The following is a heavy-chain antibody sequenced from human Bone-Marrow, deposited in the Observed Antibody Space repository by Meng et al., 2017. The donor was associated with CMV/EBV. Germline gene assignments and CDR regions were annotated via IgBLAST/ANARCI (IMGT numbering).Heavy chain of an antibody. J-gene: IGHJ6*02. D-gene: IGHD5-12*01. CDR2: TTGSGGDT. V-gene: IGHV3-NL1*01. CDR3: AKDQNSGYDPDYGMDV. CDR1: GFIFSDYY. Sequence: GESLKISCAASGFIFSDYYFDWVRLAPGKGLEWVSETTGSGGDTYYADSVTGRFTISRDNSKNTLYLHMNGLRTEDTAIYYCAKDQNSGYDPDYGMDVWGQGTTVTVSS.